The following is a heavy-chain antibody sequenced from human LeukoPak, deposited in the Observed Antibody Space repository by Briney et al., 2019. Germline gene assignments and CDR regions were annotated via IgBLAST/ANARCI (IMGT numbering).Heavy chain of an antibody. CDR2: IYYSGST. D-gene: IGHD3-22*01. J-gene: IGHJ4*02. CDR3: ARVGYYDSSGYYYCDY. Sequence: SETLSLTCTVSGGSISSYYWSWIRQPPRKGLEWIGYIYYSGSTNYNPSLKSRVTISVDTSKNQFSLKLSSVTAADTAVYYCARVGYYDSSGYYYCDYWGQGTLVTVSS. CDR1: GGSISSYY. V-gene: IGHV4-59*01.